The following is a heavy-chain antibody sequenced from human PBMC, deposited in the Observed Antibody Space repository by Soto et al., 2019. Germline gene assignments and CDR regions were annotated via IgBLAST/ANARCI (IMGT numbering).Heavy chain of an antibody. D-gene: IGHD6-13*01. V-gene: IGHV3-30*18. CDR3: AKAYPGYSSSRYFRYYYYGMDV. J-gene: IGHJ6*02. Sequence: QVQLVESGGGVVQPGRSLRLSCAASGFTFSSYGMHWVRQAPGKGLEWVAVISYEGSNKYYADSVKGRFTISRDNSKNTLYLQMNSLRAEDTAVYYCAKAYPGYSSSRYFRYYYYGMDVWGQGTTVTVSS. CDR2: ISYEGSNK. CDR1: GFTFSSYG.